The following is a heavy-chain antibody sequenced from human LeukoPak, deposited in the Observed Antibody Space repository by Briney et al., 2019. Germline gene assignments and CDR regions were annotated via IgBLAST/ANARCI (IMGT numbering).Heavy chain of an antibody. CDR1: GFTFSSYG. D-gene: IGHD3-22*01. Sequence: GGSLRLSCAASGFTFSSYGMHWVRQAPGKGLEWVAVISYDGSNKYYADSVKGRFTISRDNSKNTLYPQMNSLRAEDTAVYYCAKVSWYYYDSSGYPSRDYWGQGTLVTVSS. CDR2: ISYDGSNK. V-gene: IGHV3-30*18. CDR3: AKVSWYYYDSSGYPSRDY. J-gene: IGHJ4*02.